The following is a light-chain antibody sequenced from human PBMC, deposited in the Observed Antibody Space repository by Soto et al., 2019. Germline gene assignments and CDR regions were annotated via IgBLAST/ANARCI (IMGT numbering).Light chain of an antibody. Sequence: DIQMTQSPSSLSASVGDRVTITCRASQSISSYLNWYQQKPGKAPKLLIYAASSLQRGVPSRFSGSGSGTDFTLTISSLQPEDFATYYCQQSYSTPWTFGQGTKLEIK. J-gene: IGKJ2*02. CDR1: QSISSY. V-gene: IGKV1-39*01. CDR2: AAS. CDR3: QQSYSTPWT.